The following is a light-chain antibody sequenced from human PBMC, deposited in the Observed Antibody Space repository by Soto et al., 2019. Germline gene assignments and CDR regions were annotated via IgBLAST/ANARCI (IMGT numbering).Light chain of an antibody. J-gene: IGKJ1*01. Sequence: DIELTQSPSTLSGSVGYRVTITCRASQTIIICLAWYQQKPVKAPKLLIYKASTLKSGVPSRFSGSGSGTDFTLTISRLEPEDFALHYCHQYGGSHGTFGQGTKVDI. V-gene: IGKV1-5*03. CDR3: HQYGGSHGT. CDR2: KAS. CDR1: QTIIIC.